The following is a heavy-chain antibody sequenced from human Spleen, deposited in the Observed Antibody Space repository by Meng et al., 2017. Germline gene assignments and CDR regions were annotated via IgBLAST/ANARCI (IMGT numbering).Heavy chain of an antibody. V-gene: IGHV5-51*01. CDR3: ARRAGWGSSGYYYVFDY. J-gene: IGHJ4*02. Sequence: KVSCKGSGYSFTSYWIGWVRQMPGKGLEWMGIIYPGDSDTRYSPSFQGPVTISADKSLSTAYLQWSSLKASDTAMYYCARRAGWGSSGYYYVFDYWGQGTLVTVSS. D-gene: IGHD3-22*01. CDR1: GYSFTSYW. CDR2: IYPGDSDT.